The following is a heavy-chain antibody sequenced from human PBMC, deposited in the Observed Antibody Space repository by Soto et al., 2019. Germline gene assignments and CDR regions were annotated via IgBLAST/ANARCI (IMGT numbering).Heavy chain of an antibody. J-gene: IGHJ5*02. CDR2: IYHSGST. V-gene: IGHV4-30-2*01. D-gene: IGHD7-27*01. Sequence: SETLSLTCAVSCGSISSGGYSWSWIRQPPGKGLEWIGYIYHSGSTYYNPSLKSRVTISVDRSKNQFSLKLSSVTAADTAVYYCARVPGPWGQGTLGTVSS. CDR3: ARVPGP. CDR1: CGSISSGGYS.